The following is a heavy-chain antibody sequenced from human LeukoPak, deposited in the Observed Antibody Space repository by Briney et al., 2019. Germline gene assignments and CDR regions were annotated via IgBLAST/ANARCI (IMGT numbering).Heavy chain of an antibody. D-gene: IGHD2-2*01. Sequence: QPGGSLRLSCAASGFTFSNYWMIWVRQAPGKGLEWVGNIKQDGSEKRYADSVRGRFTISRDNSKNTLYLQMNSLRAEDTAVYYCAKDQYIGDQLLGWFDPWGQGTLVTVSS. CDR2: IKQDGSEK. J-gene: IGHJ5*02. V-gene: IGHV3-7*05. CDR1: GFTFSNYW. CDR3: AKDQYIGDQLLGWFDP.